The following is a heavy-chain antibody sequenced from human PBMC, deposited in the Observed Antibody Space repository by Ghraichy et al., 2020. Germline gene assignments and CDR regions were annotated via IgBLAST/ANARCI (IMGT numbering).Heavy chain of an antibody. V-gene: IGHV4-34*01. CDR2: VNQSGST. J-gene: IGHJ4*02. CDR1: GGSFSGYD. CDR3: ARAERGYSSSWYPY. Sequence: SETLSLTCAVYGGSFSGYDWSWIRQPPGKGLEWIGEVNQSGSTNYNPSLKSRVTISVDTSKNQFSLKLSSVTAADTAMYYCARAERGYSSSWYPYWGQGTLVTASS. D-gene: IGHD6-13*01.